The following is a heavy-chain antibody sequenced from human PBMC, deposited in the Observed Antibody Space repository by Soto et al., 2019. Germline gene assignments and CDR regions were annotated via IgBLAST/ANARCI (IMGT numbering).Heavy chain of an antibody. CDR2: ISYDGSNK. CDR3: AKRPLTAAGFDY. CDR1: GFTFSSYG. Sequence: PGGSLRLSCAASGFTFSSYGMHWVRQAPGKGLEWVAVISYDGSNKYYADSVKGRFTISRDNSKNTVYLQMNSLRAEDTAVYYCAKRPLTAAGFDYWGQGTLVTVSS. D-gene: IGHD6-13*01. V-gene: IGHV3-30*18. J-gene: IGHJ4*02.